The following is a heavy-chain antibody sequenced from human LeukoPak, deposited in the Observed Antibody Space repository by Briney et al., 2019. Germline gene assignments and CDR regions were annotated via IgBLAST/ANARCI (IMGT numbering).Heavy chain of an antibody. CDR3: ARHRGGYDFWSGYLLDY. CDR1: GGTFSSYA. V-gene: IGHV1-69*13. D-gene: IGHD3-3*01. J-gene: IGHJ4*02. CDR2: IIPIFGTA. Sequence: ASVKVSCKASGGTFSSYAISWVRQAPGQGLEWMGGIIPIFGTANYAQKFQGRVTITADESTSTAYMELSSLRSEDTAVYYCARHRGGYDFWSGYLLDYWGQGTLVTVSS.